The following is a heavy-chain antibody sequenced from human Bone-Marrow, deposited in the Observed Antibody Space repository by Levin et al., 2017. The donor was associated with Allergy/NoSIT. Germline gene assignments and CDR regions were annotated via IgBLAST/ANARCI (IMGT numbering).Heavy chain of an antibody. V-gene: IGHV6-1*01. CDR1: GDSFSSTSAA. CDR3: ARVPRGGSGWYDNWCDP. CDR2: TYYRSKWYN. J-gene: IGHJ5*02. D-gene: IGHD6-19*01. Sequence: SPTLSLPCAISGDSFSSTSAAWNWIRQSPSRGLEWLGRTYYRSKWYNDYAVSVKSRITINPDTSKNQFSLQLNSVTPEDTAVYYCARVPRGGSGWYDNWCDPWGQGTLVTVSS.